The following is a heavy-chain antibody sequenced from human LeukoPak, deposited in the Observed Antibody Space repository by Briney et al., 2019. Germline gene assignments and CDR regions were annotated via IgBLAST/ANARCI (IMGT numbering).Heavy chain of an antibody. CDR1: AFTFSGYA. D-gene: IGHD2-15*01. CDR3: ARDHPFGYCSGGSCYESKRFDP. J-gene: IGHJ5*02. V-gene: IGHV3-23*01. Sequence: GGSLRLSCAASAFTFSGYAMSWVRQAPGKGLEWVSTISASASSTYYVDSVRGRFTISRDNSKNTLYLQMNSLRAEDTAVYYCARDHPFGYCSGGSCYESKRFDPWGQGTLVTVSS. CDR2: ISASASST.